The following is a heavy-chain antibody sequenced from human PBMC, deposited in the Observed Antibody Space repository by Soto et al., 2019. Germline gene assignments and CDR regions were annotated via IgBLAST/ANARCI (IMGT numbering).Heavy chain of an antibody. Sequence: PSETLSLTCTVSGGSISSYYWSWIRQPPGKGLEWIGYIYYSGSTNYNPSLKSRVTISVDTSKNQFSLKLSSVTAADTAVYYCAVSTMTVRNFDYGGEVTLVTVSS. J-gene: IGHJ4*02. CDR1: GGSISSYY. V-gene: IGHV4-59*01. D-gene: IGHD3-22*01. CDR2: IYYSGST. CDR3: AVSTMTVRNFDY.